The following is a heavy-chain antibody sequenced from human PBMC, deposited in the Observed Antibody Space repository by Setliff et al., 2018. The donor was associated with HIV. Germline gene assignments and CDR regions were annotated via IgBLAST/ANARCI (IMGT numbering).Heavy chain of an antibody. V-gene: IGHV4-34*01. Sequence: SETLSLTCAVYGGSFRGYYWGWIRQPPGKGLEWIGSIYHSGSTYYNPSLKSRVTISVDTSKNQFSLKLSSVTAADTAVYYCARTKTEMGYYYGMDVWGQGTTVTVSS. J-gene: IGHJ6*02. CDR3: ARTKTEMGYYYGMDV. CDR1: GGSFRGYY. CDR2: IYHSGST. D-gene: IGHD1-1*01.